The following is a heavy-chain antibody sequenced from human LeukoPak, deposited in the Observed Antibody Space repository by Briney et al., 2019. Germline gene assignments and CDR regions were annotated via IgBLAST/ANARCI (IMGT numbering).Heavy chain of an antibody. Sequence: GGPRRLSCTASEFTFGDHAMSWVRQAPGKGLEWVGFIRSRAYGGTTEYAPAVKGRFLISRDDSKSIAYLHMNSLKTEDTAVYYCARGPIQQWLYNGMDVWGQGTTVSVSS. CDR3: ARGPIQQWLYNGMDV. D-gene: IGHD5-18*01. CDR2: IRSRAYGGTT. V-gene: IGHV3-49*04. J-gene: IGHJ6*02. CDR1: EFTFGDHA.